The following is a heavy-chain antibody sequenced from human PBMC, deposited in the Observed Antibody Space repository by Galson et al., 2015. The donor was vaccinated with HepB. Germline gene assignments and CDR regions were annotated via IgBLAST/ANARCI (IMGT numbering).Heavy chain of an antibody. CDR1: GAPYSSFA. CDR3: ARGSLPIVVVSRGFYFDS. Sequence: SLRLSCADSGAPYSSFAMTWVRQAPGKGLEWVACLSGGGGQTFYADSVKGRFTISRDHSKNTLYLQMSSLRAEDTAMYFCARGSLPIVVVSRGFYFDSWGQGTLVTVSS. CDR2: LSGGGGQT. V-gene: IGHV3-23*01. J-gene: IGHJ4*02. D-gene: IGHD3-22*01.